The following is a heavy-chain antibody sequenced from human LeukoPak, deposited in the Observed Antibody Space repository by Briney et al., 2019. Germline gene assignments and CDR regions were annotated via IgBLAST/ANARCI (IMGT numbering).Heavy chain of an antibody. J-gene: IGHJ4*02. CDR3: ARDRSEDYYDSCVCFDY. CDR2: ISAYNGNT. CDR1: GYTFTSYG. D-gene: IGHD3-22*01. Sequence: ASVKVSCKASGYTFTSYGISWVRQAPGQGLEWMGWISAYNGNTNYAQELQGRVTMTTDTSTSTAYMELRSLRSDDTAVYYCARDRSEDYYDSCVCFDYWGQGTLVTVSS. V-gene: IGHV1-18*01.